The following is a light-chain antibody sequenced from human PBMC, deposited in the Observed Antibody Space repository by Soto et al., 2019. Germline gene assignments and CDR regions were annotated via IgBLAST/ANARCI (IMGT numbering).Light chain of an antibody. V-gene: IGKV1-5*03. CDR2: KAS. CDR1: QSINIW. J-gene: IGKJ2*01. Sequence: DIPMTQSPSTLSASVGDTVTITCRASQSINIWLAWYQQKPGKAPKLLIYKASTLESGVPSRFSGSGSGTHFTLTISSLQPDDFATYYCQQYNSYSPRYTFGQGTNLEIK. CDR3: QQYNSYSPRYT.